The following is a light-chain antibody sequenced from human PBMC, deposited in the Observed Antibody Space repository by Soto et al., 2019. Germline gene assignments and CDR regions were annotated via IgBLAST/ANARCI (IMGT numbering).Light chain of an antibody. CDR1: SSDVGGYNY. CDR2: GVT. Sequence: QSALTQPRSVSGSPGQSVTISCTGTSSDVGGYNYVSWYQRHPGKAPKLIISGVTKRPSGVPDRFSGSKSGNTASLTISGLPAEEEDDYDCCSYAGSDILIFGGGTKVTVL. CDR3: CSYAGSDILI. J-gene: IGLJ2*01. V-gene: IGLV2-11*01.